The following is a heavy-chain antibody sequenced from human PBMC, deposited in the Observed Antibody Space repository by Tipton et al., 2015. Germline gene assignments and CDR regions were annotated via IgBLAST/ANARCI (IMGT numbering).Heavy chain of an antibody. CDR2: SYHSGTT. CDR3: ARVTGEQYLGGDWFDP. V-gene: IGHV4-38-2*01. J-gene: IGHJ5*02. Sequence: TLSLTCAVSGYSIATGYYWGWIRQPPGKGLEWIGNSYHSGTTYYNPSLKSRVIISVDTSKNQFSLKLSSVTAADTAVYYCARVTGEQYLGGDWFDPWGQRTLVIVSS. CDR1: GYSIATGYY. D-gene: IGHD7-27*01.